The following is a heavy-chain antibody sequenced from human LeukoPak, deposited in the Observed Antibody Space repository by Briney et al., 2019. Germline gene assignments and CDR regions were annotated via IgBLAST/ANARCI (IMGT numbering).Heavy chain of an antibody. V-gene: IGHV3-30-3*01. D-gene: IGHD6-19*01. CDR2: ISYDGSNK. CDR1: GFTFSSYA. Sequence: GGSLRLSCAASGFTFSSYAMHWVRQAPGKGLEWVAVISYDGSNKYYADSVKGRFTISRDNSKNTLYLQMNSLRAEDTAVYYCAREAVAEYYFDYWGQGTLVTVSS. J-gene: IGHJ4*02. CDR3: AREAVAEYYFDY.